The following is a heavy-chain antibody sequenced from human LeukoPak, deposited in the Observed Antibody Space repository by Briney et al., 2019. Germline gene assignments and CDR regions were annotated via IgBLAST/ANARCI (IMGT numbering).Heavy chain of an antibody. CDR1: GGSISSGGYY. J-gene: IGHJ5*02. CDR2: IYYSGST. Sequence: SETLSLTRTVSGGSISSGGYYWGWIRQPPGKGLEWIASIYYSGSTYYNPSLKSRVTISVDTSKNQLSLKLSSLTAADTAVYYCARHEYSGSYYGLSWFDPWGQGTLVTVSS. D-gene: IGHD1-26*01. V-gene: IGHV4-39*01. CDR3: ARHEYSGSYYGLSWFDP.